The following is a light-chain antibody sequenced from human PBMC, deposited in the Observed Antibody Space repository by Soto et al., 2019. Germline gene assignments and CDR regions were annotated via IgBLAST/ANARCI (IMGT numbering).Light chain of an antibody. CDR1: QSFNSKS. V-gene: IGKV3-20*01. CDR2: NTS. J-gene: IGKJ3*01. Sequence: EIVLTQSPGTLSLSPGEGATVSCRDSQSFNSKSLVWYQRKFGQAPRLLIYNTSSRATGIPDRFSGSGSGTDFTLSISRLEPEDFAVYYCQHYGGSFIFGPGTKVDFK. CDR3: QHYGGSFI.